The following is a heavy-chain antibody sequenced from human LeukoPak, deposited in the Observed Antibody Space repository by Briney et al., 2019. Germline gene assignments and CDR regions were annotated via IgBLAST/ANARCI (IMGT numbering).Heavy chain of an antibody. CDR2: INPNSGGT. V-gene: IGHV1-2*06. D-gene: IGHD6-19*01. CDR3: ARDHVVAGEIDY. J-gene: IGHJ4*02. CDR1: GYTFTGYY. Sequence: ASVKVSCKASGYTFTGYYTHWVRQAPGQGLEWMGRINPNSGGTNYAQKFQGRVTMTRDTSISTAYMELSRLRSDDTAVYYCARDHVVAGEIDYWGQGTLVTVSS.